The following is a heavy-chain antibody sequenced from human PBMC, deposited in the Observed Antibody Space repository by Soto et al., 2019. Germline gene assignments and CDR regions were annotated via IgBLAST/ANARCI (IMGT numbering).Heavy chain of an antibody. J-gene: IGHJ4*02. CDR2: IIPVFQTV. V-gene: IGHV1-69*01. D-gene: IGHD3-22*01. CDR1: GGLFSSYP. CDR3: ASGGSGYTWFNEF. Sequence: QEQLVQSGAEVKKPGSSVKVSCKASGGLFSSYPISWVRQVPGQGLEWMGGIIPVFQTVYYTQRFQGRVTITADESTNTAYMELSSLRSEDTAIYYCASGGSGYTWFNEFWGQGTLVTVSS.